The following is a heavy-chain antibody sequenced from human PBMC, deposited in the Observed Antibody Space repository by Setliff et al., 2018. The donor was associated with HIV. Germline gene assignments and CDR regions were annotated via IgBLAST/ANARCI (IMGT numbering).Heavy chain of an antibody. CDR3: AREEDYNFWSGYDWFDP. J-gene: IGHJ5*02. D-gene: IGHD3-3*01. CDR1: GGSFSGYY. V-gene: IGHV4-34*12. CDR2: IIHSGGT. Sequence: SETLSLTCAVYGGSFSGYYWNWIRQPPGKGLEWIGEIIHSGGTNYSPSLKSRVTISVDTSKNQFSLKLSSVTAADTAVYYCAREEDYNFWSGYDWFDPWGQGTLVTVSS.